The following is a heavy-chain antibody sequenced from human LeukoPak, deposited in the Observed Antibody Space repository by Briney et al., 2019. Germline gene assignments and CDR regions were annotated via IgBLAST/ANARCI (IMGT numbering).Heavy chain of an antibody. CDR1: GFKFDDYG. D-gene: IGHD6-6*01. Sequence: GGSLRLSCVTSGFKFDDYGMSWVRQAPGKGPEWISGITWNAARTDYADSVKGRFTISRDSAKNSLFLQMNSLRAEDTALYYCARDINYSSSSGDAFDIWGQGTMVTVSS. V-gene: IGHV3-20*04. CDR2: ITWNAART. CDR3: ARDINYSSSSGDAFDI. J-gene: IGHJ3*02.